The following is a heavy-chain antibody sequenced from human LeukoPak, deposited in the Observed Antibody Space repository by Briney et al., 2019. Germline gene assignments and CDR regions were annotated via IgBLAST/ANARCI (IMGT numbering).Heavy chain of an antibody. J-gene: IGHJ5*02. CDR1: GFTFSNAW. D-gene: IGHD2-15*01. V-gene: IGHV3-15*01. CDR3: TTDHPPLLGYCSGGSCYPPSDWFDP. CDR2: IKSKTDGGTT. Sequence: GGSLRLSCAASGFTFSNAWTSWVRQAPGKGLEWVGRIKSKTDGGTTDYAAPVKGRFTISRDDSKNTLYLQMNSLKTEDTAVYYCTTDHPPLLGYCSGGSCYPPSDWFDPWGQGTLVTVSS.